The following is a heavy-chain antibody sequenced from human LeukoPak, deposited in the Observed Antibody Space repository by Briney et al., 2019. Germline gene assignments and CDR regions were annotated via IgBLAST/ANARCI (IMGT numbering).Heavy chain of an antibody. CDR3: ARALYSSSPVPVDY. D-gene: IGHD6-6*01. Sequence: AXVKVSCKASGYTFTSYDINWVRQAPGQGLEWMGWMNPNSGNTGYAQKFQGRVTITRNTSISTAYMELSSLRSEDTAVYYCARALYSSSPVPVDYWGQGTLVTVSS. CDR2: MNPNSGNT. CDR1: GYTFTSYD. V-gene: IGHV1-8*03. J-gene: IGHJ4*02.